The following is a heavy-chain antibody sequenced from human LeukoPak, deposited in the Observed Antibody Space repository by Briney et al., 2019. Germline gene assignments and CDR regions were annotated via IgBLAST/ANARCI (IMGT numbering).Heavy chain of an antibody. CDR1: GGSISSGGYY. CDR3: AGLKSKGYYYGMDV. D-gene: IGHD3-16*01. V-gene: IGHV4-30-4*01. Sequence: SETLSLTCTVSGGSISSGGYYWSWIRQPPGKGLEWIGYIYYSGSTSNNPSLKSRATISVDTSKNQFSLKLTSVTAADTAVYYCAGLKSKGYYYGMDVWGQGTTVTVSS. CDR2: IYYSGST. J-gene: IGHJ6*02.